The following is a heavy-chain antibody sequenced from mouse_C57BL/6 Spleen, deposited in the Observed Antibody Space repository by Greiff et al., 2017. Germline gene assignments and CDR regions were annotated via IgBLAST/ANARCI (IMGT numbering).Heavy chain of an antibody. CDR1: GFTFSDYG. CDR3: ARNYDCRNYAMDY. CDR2: ISSGSSTI. J-gene: IGHJ4*01. V-gene: IGHV5-17*01. D-gene: IGHD2-4*01. Sequence: EVKLMESGGGLVKPGGSLKLSCAASGFTFSDYGMHWVRQAPEKGLEWVAYISSGSSTIYYADTVKGRITISRDNARNTLFLQMTSLRAEDTAMYYCARNYDCRNYAMDYWGQGTSVTVSS.